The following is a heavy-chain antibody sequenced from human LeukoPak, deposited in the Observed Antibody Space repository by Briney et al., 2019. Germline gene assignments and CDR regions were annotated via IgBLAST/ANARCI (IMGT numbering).Heavy chain of an antibody. Sequence: ASVKFSCKASGYTFTSYAMHWVRQAPGQRLEWMGWINAGNGNTKYSQKFQGRVTITRDTSASTAYMELSSLRSEDTAVYYCARSRFGELLYYFDYWGQGTLVTVSS. CDR2: INAGNGNT. CDR3: ARSRFGELLYYFDY. D-gene: IGHD3-10*01. CDR1: GYTFTSYA. J-gene: IGHJ4*02. V-gene: IGHV1-3*01.